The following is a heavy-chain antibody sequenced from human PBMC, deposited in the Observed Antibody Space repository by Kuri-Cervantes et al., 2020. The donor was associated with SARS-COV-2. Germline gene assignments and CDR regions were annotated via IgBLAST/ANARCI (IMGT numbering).Heavy chain of an antibody. D-gene: IGHD2-2*02. V-gene: IGHV3-21*01. CDR2: ISSSSSYI. CDR1: GFTFSSYW. Sequence: GGSLRLSCAASGFTFSSYWMHWVRQAPGKGLEWVSSISSSSSYIYYADSVKGRFTISRDNAKNSLYLQMNSLRAEDTAVYYCATLGYCSSTSCYKRFDYWAREPWSPSPQ. J-gene: IGHJ4*02. CDR3: ATLGYCSSTSCYKRFDY.